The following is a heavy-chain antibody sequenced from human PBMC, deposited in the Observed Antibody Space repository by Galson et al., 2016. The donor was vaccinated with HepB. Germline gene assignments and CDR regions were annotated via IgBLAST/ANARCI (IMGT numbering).Heavy chain of an antibody. J-gene: IGHJ4*02. CDR2: ISPSSGGT. D-gene: IGHD2-15*01. Sequence: SVKVSCKASGYTLTSYYMHWVRLAPGQGLEWMGIISPSSGGTTYAQKFQGRVTMTRDMSTSTVYMELRSLTSEDTAVYYCARDPVVVAAATPLFDYWGQGTLVTVSS. V-gene: IGHV1-46*01. CDR1: GYTLTSYY. CDR3: ARDPVVVAAATPLFDY.